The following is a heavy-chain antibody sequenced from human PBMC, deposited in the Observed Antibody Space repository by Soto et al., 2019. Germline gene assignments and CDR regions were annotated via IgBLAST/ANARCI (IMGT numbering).Heavy chain of an antibody. Sequence: ASVKVSCKASGYTFTGYYMHWVRQAPGQGLGWMGWINPNSGGTNYAQKFQGRVTMTRDTSISTAYMELSRLRSDDTAVYYCARFGPYYYGMDVWGQGTTVTVSS. CDR1: GYTFTGYY. D-gene: IGHD3-10*01. V-gene: IGHV1-2*02. CDR3: ARFGPYYYGMDV. J-gene: IGHJ6*02. CDR2: INPNSGGT.